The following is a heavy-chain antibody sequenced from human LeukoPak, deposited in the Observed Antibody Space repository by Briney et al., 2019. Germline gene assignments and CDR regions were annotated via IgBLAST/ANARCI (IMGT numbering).Heavy chain of an antibody. J-gene: IGHJ4*02. CDR3: ARGPAYGDFTDFFDY. CDR1: GFTFSNYA. CDR2: ISGSGDST. Sequence: GGSLRLSCAASGFTFSNYAMSWVRQAPGKGLEWVSDISGSGDSTNYADSVKGRFTISRDNSKNTLYLQMNSLRAEDTAVYYCARGPAYGDFTDFFDYWGQGTLVAVSS. D-gene: IGHD4-17*01. V-gene: IGHV3-23*01.